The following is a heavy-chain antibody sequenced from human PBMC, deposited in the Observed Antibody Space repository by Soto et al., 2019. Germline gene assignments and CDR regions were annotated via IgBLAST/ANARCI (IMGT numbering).Heavy chain of an antibody. V-gene: IGHV1-69*01. D-gene: IGHD2-2*03. CDR2: IIPIFGTA. CDR3: ASIGYCSSTSCYWVFDY. Sequence: QVQLVQSGAEVKKPGSSVKVSCKASGGTFSSYAISWVRQAPGQGLEWMGGIIPIFGTANYAQKCQGRVTITADDSTSTAYMELSSLRSEDTAVYYCASIGYCSSTSCYWVFDYWGQGTLVTVSS. J-gene: IGHJ4*02. CDR1: GGTFSSYA.